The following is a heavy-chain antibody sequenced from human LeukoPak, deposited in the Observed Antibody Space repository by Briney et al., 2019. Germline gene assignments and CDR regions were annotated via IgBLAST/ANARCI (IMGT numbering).Heavy chain of an antibody. CDR2: ISGSGDGGSGGIT. Sequence: GGSLRLSCAASGFTFSTCAMSWVRQAPGRGLEWVSAISGSGDGGSGGITYYADSVKGRFTISRDNSKNTLYLQMNSLKTEDTAVYYCTRPDRHNSGSYRYWGQGTLVTVSS. J-gene: IGHJ4*02. CDR3: TRPDRHNSGSYRY. V-gene: IGHV3-23*01. D-gene: IGHD1-26*01. CDR1: GFTFSTCA.